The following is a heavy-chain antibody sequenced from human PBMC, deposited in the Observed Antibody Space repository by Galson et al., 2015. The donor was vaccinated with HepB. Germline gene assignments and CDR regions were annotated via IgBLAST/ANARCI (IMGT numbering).Heavy chain of an antibody. Sequence: SVKVSCKASGYTFTSYYMHWVRQAPGQGLEWMGIINPSGGSTSYAQKFQGRVTMTRDTSTSTVYMELSSLRSEDTAVYYCARDKGDGYNSRRQSAQYYFDYWGQGTLVTVSS. J-gene: IGHJ4*02. CDR1: GYTFTSYY. D-gene: IGHD5-24*01. V-gene: IGHV1-46*01. CDR2: INPSGGST. CDR3: ARDKGDGYNSRRQSAQYYFDY.